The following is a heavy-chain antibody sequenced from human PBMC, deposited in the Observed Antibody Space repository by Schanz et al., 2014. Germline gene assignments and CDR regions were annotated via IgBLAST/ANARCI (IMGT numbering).Heavy chain of an antibody. CDR2: IYDGGST. Sequence: QVQLQESGPGLVKPSQTLSLTCTVSGGSISSGGYYWSWIRQHPGKGLEWIGYIYDGGSTYYNPSLKSRVTISVDMSKNQFSLKMSSLTAADTATYYCAREMGRRFFDYNYGMDVWGQGTSVTVS. V-gene: IGHV4-31*03. CDR1: GGSISSGGYY. D-gene: IGHD3-3*01. J-gene: IGHJ6*02. CDR3: AREMGRRFFDYNYGMDV.